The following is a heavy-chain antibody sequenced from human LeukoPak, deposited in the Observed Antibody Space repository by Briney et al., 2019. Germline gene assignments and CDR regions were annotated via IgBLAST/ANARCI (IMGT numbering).Heavy chain of an antibody. D-gene: IGHD3-10*01. CDR1: GFSFSTYA. V-gene: IGHV3-23*01. J-gene: IGHJ4*02. CDR3: VKGGGSGFDY. Sequence: GGSLRLSSAASGFSFSTYAMSWVRQAPGKGLEWVSSISDNGDKTYYADFVKGRFTISRDNSRNTVYLQMNDLRAEDTAVYHCVKGGGSGFDYWGQGTLVTVSS. CDR2: ISDNGDKT.